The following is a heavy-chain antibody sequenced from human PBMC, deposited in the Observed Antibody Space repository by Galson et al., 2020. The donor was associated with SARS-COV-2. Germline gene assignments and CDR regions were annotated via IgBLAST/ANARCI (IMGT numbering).Heavy chain of an antibody. D-gene: IGHD3-10*01. CDR3: ARDLMRWRGARSYYFGMGV. V-gene: IGHV4-30-4*01. CDR2: IHYSGDT. J-gene: IGHJ6*02. CDR1: GVSISSGDYY. Sequence: ASETLSLTCTVSGVSISSGDYYWSWIRQPPGKGLEWIGYIHYSGDTYYNPSLKRRVPISADRSRNQFSLQLSSVTAADTAVYYCARDLMRWRGARSYYFGMGVWGPGTMVTVSS.